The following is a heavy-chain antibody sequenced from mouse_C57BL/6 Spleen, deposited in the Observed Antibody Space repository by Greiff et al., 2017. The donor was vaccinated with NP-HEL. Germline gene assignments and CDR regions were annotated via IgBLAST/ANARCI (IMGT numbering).Heavy chain of an antibody. CDR2: IYPGDGDT. Sequence: VQLQQSGAELVKPGASVKISCKASGYAFSSYWMNWVKQGPGKGLEWIGQIYPGDGDTNYNGKFKGKATLTADKSSSTAYMQLSSLTSEDSAVYFCARGNYYGSSRYFDVWGTGTTVTVSS. J-gene: IGHJ1*03. CDR3: ARGNYYGSSRYFDV. V-gene: IGHV1-80*01. CDR1: GYAFSSYW. D-gene: IGHD1-1*01.